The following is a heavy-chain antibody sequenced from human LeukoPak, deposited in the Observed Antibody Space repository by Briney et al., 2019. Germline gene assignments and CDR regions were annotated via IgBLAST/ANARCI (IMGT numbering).Heavy chain of an antibody. CDR2: IYYSGST. CDR1: GGSISSSSYY. Sequence: PSQTLSLTCTVSGGSISSSSYYWGWIRQPPGKGLEWIGSIYYSGSTYYNPSLKSRVTISVDTSKNQFSLKLSSVTAADTAVYYCARHALELLQVKHAFDIWGQGTMVTVSS. J-gene: IGHJ3*02. CDR3: ARHALELLQVKHAFDI. D-gene: IGHD1-26*01. V-gene: IGHV4-39*01.